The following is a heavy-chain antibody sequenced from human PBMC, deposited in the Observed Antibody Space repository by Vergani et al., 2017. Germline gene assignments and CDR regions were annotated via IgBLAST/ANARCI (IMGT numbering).Heavy chain of an antibody. CDR1: GFTFSSYG. V-gene: IGHV3-30*18. Sequence: QVQLVESGGGVVQPGRSLRLSCAASGFTFSSYGMHWVRQAPGKGLEWVAVISYDGSNKYYADSVKGRFTISRDNSKNTLYLQMNSRRAEDTAVYYCAKEEWLSFDYWGQGTLVTVSS. CDR2: ISYDGSNK. J-gene: IGHJ4*02. CDR3: AKEEWLSFDY. D-gene: IGHD3-3*01.